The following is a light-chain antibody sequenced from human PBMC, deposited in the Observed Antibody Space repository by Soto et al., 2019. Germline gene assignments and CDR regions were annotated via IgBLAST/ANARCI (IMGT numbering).Light chain of an antibody. CDR3: CSYAGIYV. J-gene: IGLJ1*01. CDR1: SRDVGRYNL. Sequence: QSALTQPASVSGSPGQSITISCTGTSRDVGRYNLVSWYQQHPGKAPKLMIYAVTKRPSGVSHRFSGSKSGTTASLTISGLQAEDEADYYCCSYAGIYVFGSGTKVTVL. CDR2: AVT. V-gene: IGLV2-23*02.